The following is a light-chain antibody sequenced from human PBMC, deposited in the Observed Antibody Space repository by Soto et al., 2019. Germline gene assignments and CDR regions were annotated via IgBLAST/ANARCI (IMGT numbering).Light chain of an antibody. CDR2: AAS. CDR3: LQYNNWPRT. Sequence: ELVVTQSPATLSVSPGERATLSCRVSQSVSSNLAWYQQKPGQAPRLLVEAASIRATGVPDRFSGSGSGTEFTLAINSLQSEDFAVYYCLQYNNWPRTFGQGTKVEIK. V-gene: IGKV3-15*01. J-gene: IGKJ1*01. CDR1: QSVSSN.